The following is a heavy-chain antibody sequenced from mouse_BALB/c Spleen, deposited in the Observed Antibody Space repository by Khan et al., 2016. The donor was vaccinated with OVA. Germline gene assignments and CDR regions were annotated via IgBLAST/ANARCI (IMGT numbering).Heavy chain of an antibody. V-gene: IGHV1-7*01. J-gene: IGHJ2*01. Sequence: VKLQESGAELAKPGASVKMSCKASGYTFSTYWIHWVKQRPGQGLEWIGYINPSSGYTYYNQRFNDKATLTADKSSSTAYMQLRSLTSEDSAVYYCARDRIDYWGQGTTLTVSS. CDR3: ARDRIDY. CDR2: INPSSGYT. CDR1: GYTFSTYW.